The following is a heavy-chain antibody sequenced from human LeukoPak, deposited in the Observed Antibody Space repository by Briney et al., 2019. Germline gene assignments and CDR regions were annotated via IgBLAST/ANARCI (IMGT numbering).Heavy chain of an antibody. Sequence: PGGSLGLSCAASGFTFSSYAMSWVRQAPGKGLEWVSAISGSGGSTYYADSVKGRFTISRDNSKNTLYLQMNSLRAEDTAVYYCAKDPTHYYDSSGYYYWGQGTLVTVSS. J-gene: IGHJ4*02. CDR3: AKDPTHYYDSSGYYY. V-gene: IGHV3-23*01. CDR2: ISGSGGST. D-gene: IGHD3-22*01. CDR1: GFTFSSYA.